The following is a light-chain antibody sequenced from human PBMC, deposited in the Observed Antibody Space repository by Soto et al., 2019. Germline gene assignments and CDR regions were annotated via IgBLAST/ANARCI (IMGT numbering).Light chain of an antibody. J-gene: IGKJ3*01. CDR1: QGIRNF. CDR3: QKYRSVPV. Sequence: DIQMTQSPTSLSASVGDRVTITCRASQGIRNFVAWYQQKPGKAPKLLIYAASTLQSGVPSRFSGSGSETVFTLTISSLQPEDVATYSCQKYRSVPVFGPGTKVEIK. V-gene: IGKV1-27*01. CDR2: AAS.